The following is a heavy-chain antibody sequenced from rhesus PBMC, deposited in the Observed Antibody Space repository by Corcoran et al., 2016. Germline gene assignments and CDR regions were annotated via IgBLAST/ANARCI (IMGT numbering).Heavy chain of an antibody. CDR1: GGPISSNF. J-gene: IGHJ5-2*02. CDR2: IHGGGGSI. CDR3: VRDINNSMDV. V-gene: IGHV4S11*01. D-gene: IGHD1-26*01. Sequence: QVQLQESGPGLVKLLETLSLTCAVSGGPISSNFRSWTRQHPGKELDWIGYIHGGGGSITVTPSLKRRVPLSVDTSKNQFSLRLNSVTAADTAVYYCVRDINNSMDVWGRGVLVTVSS.